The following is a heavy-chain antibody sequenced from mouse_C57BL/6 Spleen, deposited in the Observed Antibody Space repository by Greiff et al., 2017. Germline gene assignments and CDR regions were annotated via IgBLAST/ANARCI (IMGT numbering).Heavy chain of an antibody. CDR2: ISYDGSN. J-gene: IGHJ2*01. Sequence: EVKLMESGPGLVKPCQSLSLTCSVTGYSITSGYYWNWIRQFPGNKLEWMGYISYDGSNNYNPSLKNRIPITRDTSKNQFFLKLNSVTTEDTATYYCARDRSGYENYFDYWGQGTTLTVSS. D-gene: IGHD3-2*02. CDR1: GYSITSGYY. V-gene: IGHV3-6*01. CDR3: ARDRSGYENYFDY.